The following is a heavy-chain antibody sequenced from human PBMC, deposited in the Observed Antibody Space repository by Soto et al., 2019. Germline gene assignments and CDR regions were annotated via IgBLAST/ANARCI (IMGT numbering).Heavy chain of an antibody. V-gene: IGHV3-30-3*01. D-gene: IGHD3-3*01. J-gene: IGHJ4*02. CDR2: ISYDGSNK. Sequence: QVQLVESGGGVVQPGRSLRLSCAASGFTFSSYAMHWVRQAPGKGLEWVAVISYDGSNKYYADSVKGRFTISRDNSKNTLYLQINSLRAEDTAVYYCARVGYDFCFDYWGQGTLVTVSS. CDR1: GFTFSSYA. CDR3: ARVGYDFCFDY.